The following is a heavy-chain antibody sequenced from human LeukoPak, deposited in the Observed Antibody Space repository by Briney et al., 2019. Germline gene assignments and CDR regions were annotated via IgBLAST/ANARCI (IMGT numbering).Heavy chain of an antibody. CDR1: GFIVNNNY. CDR3: ARSWDARLNFDY. Sequence: PGGSLRLSCAASGFIVNNNYMNWVRQAPGKGLEWVSVIYSGGSTYYADSVKGRFTISRDNSKNTLHLQMNSLRAEDTAVYYCARSWDARLNFDYWGQGTLVTVSS. J-gene: IGHJ4*02. D-gene: IGHD1-26*01. V-gene: IGHV3-66*02. CDR2: IYSGGST.